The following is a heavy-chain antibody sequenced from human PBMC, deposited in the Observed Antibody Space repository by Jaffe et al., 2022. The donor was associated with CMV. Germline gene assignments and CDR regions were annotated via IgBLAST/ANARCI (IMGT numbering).Heavy chain of an antibody. CDR1: GYSFTSYW. Sequence: EVQLVQSGAEVKKPGESLKISCKGSGYSFTSYWIGWVRQMPGKGLEWMGIIYPGDSDTRYSPSFQGQVTISADKSISTAYLQWSSLKASDTAMYYCARLTDYYDSSGYFESLDYWGQGTLVTVSS. V-gene: IGHV5-51*01. CDR2: IYPGDSDT. J-gene: IGHJ4*02. CDR3: ARLTDYYDSSGYFESLDY. D-gene: IGHD3-22*01.